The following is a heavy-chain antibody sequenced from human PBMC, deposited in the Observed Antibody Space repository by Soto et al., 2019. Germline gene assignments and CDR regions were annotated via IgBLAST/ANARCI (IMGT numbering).Heavy chain of an antibody. Sequence: SETLSLTCAVYGGSFSGYYWSWIRQPPGKGLEWIGEINHSGSTNYNPSLKSRVTISVDTSKNQFSLKLSSVTAADTAVYYCARGGYDYIWGSSHWFDPWGHGTLVTVSS. D-gene: IGHD3-16*01. CDR1: GGSFSGYY. CDR3: ARGGYDYIWGSSHWFDP. J-gene: IGHJ5*02. CDR2: INHSGST. V-gene: IGHV4-34*01.